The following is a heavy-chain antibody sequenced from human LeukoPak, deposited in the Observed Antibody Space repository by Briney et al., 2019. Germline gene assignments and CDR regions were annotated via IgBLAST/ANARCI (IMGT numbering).Heavy chain of an antibody. D-gene: IGHD2-2*02. J-gene: IGHJ5*01. V-gene: IGHV1-2*02. CDR3: AREAIRPRYWFDP. CDR2: INPSTGDT. Sequence: ASVKVSCKSSGYSFTGYYLHWVRQAPGQGLEWMGRINPSTGDTDYAQKFQGRVTMTRDTSISTGYMELSRLRSDDTAVYHCAREAIRPRYWFDPWGQGTLVTVSS. CDR1: GYSFTGYY.